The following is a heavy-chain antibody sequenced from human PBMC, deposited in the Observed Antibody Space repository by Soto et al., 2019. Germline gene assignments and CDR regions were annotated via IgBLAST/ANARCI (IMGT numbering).Heavy chain of an antibody. CDR1: EYTFTSYT. D-gene: IGHD4-4*01. CDR2: INGGNGNT. CDR3: ARELQGLYYFDY. Sequence: QVPVLQSGAEVKKPGASVKVSCKASEYTFTSYTMHWVRQAPGQRLEWMGWINGGNGNTKYSQKFQGRVTITRDTSASTAYMELSSLRSDDTAVYSCARELQGLYYFDYWGQGPLVTVSS. J-gene: IGHJ4*02. V-gene: IGHV1-3*01.